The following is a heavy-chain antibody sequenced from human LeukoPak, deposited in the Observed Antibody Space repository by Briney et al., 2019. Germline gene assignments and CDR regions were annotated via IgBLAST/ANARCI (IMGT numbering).Heavy chain of an antibody. J-gene: IGHJ6*03. V-gene: IGHV3-48*01. CDR3: ARVRGAGLQYYYMDV. CDR1: GFTFSSYS. CDR2: ITSDSVTM. D-gene: IGHD1-26*01. Sequence: GGSLRLSCAASGFTFSSYSMNWVRQAPGQGLEWVSYITSDSVTMFYADSVKGRFTASRDNAENSMYLQMNSLRADDTAVYYCARVRGAGLQYYYMDVWGKGTTVTVSS.